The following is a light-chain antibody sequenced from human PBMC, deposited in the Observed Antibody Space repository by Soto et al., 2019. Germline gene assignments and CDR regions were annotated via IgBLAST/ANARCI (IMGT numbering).Light chain of an antibody. V-gene: IGKV3-20*01. J-gene: IGKJ3*01. Sequence: EIVLTQSPGTLSLSPGERATLSCRASQSVSSSYLAWYQQNPGQAPRLLIYGACSRATGITDRFSGSGSGTDFPLTRSRLESEDCAVYYCQQYGSPIFTFGPGTKGDIK. CDR2: GAC. CDR3: QQYGSPIFT. CDR1: QSVSSSY.